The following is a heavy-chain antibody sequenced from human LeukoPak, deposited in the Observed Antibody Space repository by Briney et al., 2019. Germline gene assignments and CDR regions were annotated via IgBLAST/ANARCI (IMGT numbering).Heavy chain of an antibody. Sequence: GGSLRLSCAASGFTFSSYAMHWVRQAPGKGLEWVAVISYGGSNKYYADSVKGRFTISRDNSKNTLYLQMNSLRAEETAVYYCTRNYGEVPAAIALYYYYGMDVWGQGTTVTVSS. CDR3: TRNYGEVPAAIALYYYYGMDV. D-gene: IGHD2-2*02. J-gene: IGHJ6*02. V-gene: IGHV3-30-3*01. CDR2: ISYGGSNK. CDR1: GFTFSSYA.